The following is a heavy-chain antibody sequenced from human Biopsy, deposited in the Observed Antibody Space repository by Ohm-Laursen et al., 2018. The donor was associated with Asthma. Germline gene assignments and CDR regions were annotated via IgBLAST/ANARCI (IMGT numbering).Heavy chain of an antibody. CDR1: GGSISSGAYY. V-gene: IGHV4-30-4*02. D-gene: IGHD3-16*01. J-gene: IGHJ4*02. CDR2: IYYIGST. Sequence: SDTLSLTCTVSGGSISSGAYYWSWVRQPQGKGLEWIGYIYYIGSTYYNPSLKSRVAISLDTSKNQFTLKLSSVTAADSAVYFCARRGGVRRYFDYWGQGTLVTVSS. CDR3: ARRGGVRRYFDY.